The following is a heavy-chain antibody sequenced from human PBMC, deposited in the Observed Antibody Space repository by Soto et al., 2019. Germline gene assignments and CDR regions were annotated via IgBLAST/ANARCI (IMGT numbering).Heavy chain of an antibody. CDR1: GGSISTTYDY. CDR2: IHYRGST. CDR3: ASHLIVATAGRFDP. Sequence: SETLSLTCSVSGGSISTTYDYWGWVRQPPGKGLEWIASIHYRGSTYYNPSLKSRVTTSVDTSKNRFSLKLTSVTAADTAVYYCASHLIVATAGRFDPCDQGNLVAVSS. D-gene: IGHD6-13*01. V-gene: IGHV4-39*01. J-gene: IGHJ5*02.